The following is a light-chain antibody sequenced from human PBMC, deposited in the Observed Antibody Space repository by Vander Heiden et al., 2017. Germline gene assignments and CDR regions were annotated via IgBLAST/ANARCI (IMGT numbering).Light chain of an antibody. CDR3: QSFDSSLNGWV. J-gene: IGLJ3*02. CDR1: NSNIGTIYA. V-gene: IGLV1-40*01. CDR2: GDN. Sequence: QSVLTQPPSVSGAPAQRVTISCTGSNSNIGTIYAVHWYQQLPGTAPKLIYGDNSRPSGVPDRFSASKSGTSASLAITGLQAEDEGDYFCQSFDSSLNGWVFGGGTKLTIL.